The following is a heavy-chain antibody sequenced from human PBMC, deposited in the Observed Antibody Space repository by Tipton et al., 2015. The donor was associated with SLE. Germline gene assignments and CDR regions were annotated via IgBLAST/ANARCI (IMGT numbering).Heavy chain of an antibody. CDR1: GGSISSYF. Sequence: TLSLTCTVSGGSISSYFWSWIRQPPGLGLEWIGHISYSGSTNYNPSLKSRVTISVDTSKNQFSLKLSSVTAADTAVYYCAGEPDYWGQGTLVIVSS. V-gene: IGHV4-59*01. CDR3: AGEPDY. J-gene: IGHJ4*02. CDR2: ISYSGST.